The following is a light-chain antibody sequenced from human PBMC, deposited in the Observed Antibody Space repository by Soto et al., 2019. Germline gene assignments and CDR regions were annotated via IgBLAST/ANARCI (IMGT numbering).Light chain of an antibody. V-gene: IGKV1-5*01. CDR2: DAS. J-gene: IGKJ1*01. Sequence: IQMTQSPSPLSASLGDRVTLTCRASQSISSWLAWYQQKPGKAPKLLIYDASSLESGVPSRFSGSASGTEFTLTISSLKRDDFGIYYCQQYSRLWSFGQGTKVDIK. CDR3: QQYSRLWS. CDR1: QSISSW.